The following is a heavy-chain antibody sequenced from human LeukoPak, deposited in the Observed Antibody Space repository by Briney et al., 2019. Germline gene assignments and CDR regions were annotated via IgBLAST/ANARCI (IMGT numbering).Heavy chain of an antibody. CDR1: GGSISSSSYY. CDR2: FFYRWNH. Sequence: PSETLSLPCTVSGGSISSSSYYWPWIRQPPGKGVVWFWNFFYRWNHCYNPSLKSRVILCVDTSKNPFALKLSSVTGADTAVYYWARSWIQLWYYDYWGQGTLVTVSS. V-gene: IGHV4-39*01. J-gene: IGHJ4*02. D-gene: IGHD5-18*01. CDR3: ARSWIQLWYYDY.